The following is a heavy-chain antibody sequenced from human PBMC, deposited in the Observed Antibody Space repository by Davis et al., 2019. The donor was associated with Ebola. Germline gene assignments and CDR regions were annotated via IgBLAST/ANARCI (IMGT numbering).Heavy chain of an antibody. J-gene: IGHJ6*02. CDR3: ARVDGLRGDPSGAIYGMDV. V-gene: IGHV3-11*05. D-gene: IGHD2-21*02. Sequence: DSVKGRFTISRDNSKNTLYLQMNSLRAEDTAAYYCARVDGLRGDPSGAIYGMDVWGQGTTVTVSS.